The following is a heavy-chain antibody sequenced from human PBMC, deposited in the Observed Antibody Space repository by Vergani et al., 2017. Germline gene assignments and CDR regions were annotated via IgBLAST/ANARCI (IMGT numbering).Heavy chain of an antibody. D-gene: IGHD3-3*01. CDR1: GVTFSNAW. V-gene: IGHV3-15*01. Sequence: EVQLVESGGGLVKPGGSLRLSCAASGVTFSNAWMSWVRQAPGKGLEWVGRIKSKTDGGTTDYAAPVKGRFTISRDDSKNTLYLQMNSLKTEDTAVYYCTTVRGVYRSGTYYYYMDVWGKGTTVTVSS. CDR3: TTVRGVYRSGTYYYYMDV. J-gene: IGHJ6*03. CDR2: IKSKTDGGTT.